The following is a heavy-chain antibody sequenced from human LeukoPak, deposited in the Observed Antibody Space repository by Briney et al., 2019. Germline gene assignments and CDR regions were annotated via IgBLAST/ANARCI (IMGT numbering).Heavy chain of an antibody. CDR3: ARHTRQWLPFDD. V-gene: IGHV4-34*01. J-gene: IGHJ4*02. D-gene: IGHD5-12*01. Sequence: PSETLSLTSAVYGGSFSGYYWSWIRQPPGKGLEWIGEINHSGSTNYNPSLESRLTMSLDTSTNQISLEMTSVTAADTGIYYCARHTRQWLPFDDWGQGTRSPSPQ. CDR1: GGSFSGYY. CDR2: INHSGST.